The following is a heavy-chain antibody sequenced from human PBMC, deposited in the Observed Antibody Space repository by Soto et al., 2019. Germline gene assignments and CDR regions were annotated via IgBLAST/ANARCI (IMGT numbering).Heavy chain of an antibody. CDR1: GLIFSNYK. Sequence: EVQLVESGGGLVQPGGSLRLSCAASGLIFSNYKMHWVRQAPGKGLVWVSRISTDGSITDYADSVKGRFTVSRDNAKNTLYLQMNCLRVDDTALYYCARDTNGLHYWGQGTLVTVSS. V-gene: IGHV3-74*01. CDR3: ARDTNGLHY. CDR2: ISTDGSIT. J-gene: IGHJ4*02. D-gene: IGHD2-8*01.